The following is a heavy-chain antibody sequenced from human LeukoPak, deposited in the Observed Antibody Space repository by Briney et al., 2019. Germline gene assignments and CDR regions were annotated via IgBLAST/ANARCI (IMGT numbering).Heavy chain of an antibody. Sequence: GGSLRLSCAASGFTFSSYSMNWVRQAPGKGLEWVSSISSSSSYIYYADSVKGRFTISRDNAKNSLYLQMNSLRAEDTAVYYCARDQYGGNSGVSDCWGQGTLVTVSS. CDR1: GFTFSSYS. J-gene: IGHJ4*02. CDR2: ISSSSSYI. CDR3: ARDQYGGNSGVSDC. D-gene: IGHD4-23*01. V-gene: IGHV3-21*01.